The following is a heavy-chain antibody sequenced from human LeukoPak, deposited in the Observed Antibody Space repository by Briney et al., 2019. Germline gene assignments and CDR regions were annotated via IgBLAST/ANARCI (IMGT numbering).Heavy chain of an antibody. V-gene: IGHV3-11*01. D-gene: IGHD3-10*01. CDR3: ARDFLWFGESGMDV. CDR2: ISSSGSTI. J-gene: IGHJ6*02. Sequence: PGGSLRLSCAASGFTFSDYYMSWIRQAPRKGLEWVSYISSSGSTIYYADSVKGRFTISRDNAKNSLYLQMNSLRAEDTAVYYCARDFLWFGESGMDVWGQGTTVTVSS. CDR1: GFTFSDYY.